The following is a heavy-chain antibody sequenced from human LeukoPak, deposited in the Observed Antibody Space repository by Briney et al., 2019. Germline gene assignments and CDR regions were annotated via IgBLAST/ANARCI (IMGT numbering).Heavy chain of an antibody. J-gene: IGHJ6*03. CDR3: TTLLEQQLDPIDSYYYYYYMDV. D-gene: IGHD6-13*01. Sequence: ASVKVSCKASGYTFTGYYMHWVRQAPGQGLEWMGWINPNSGGTNYAQKFQGRVTMTRDTSISTAYMELSRLRSDDTAVYYCTTLLEQQLDPIDSYYYYYYMDVWGKGTTVTVSS. CDR1: GYTFTGYY. CDR2: INPNSGGT. V-gene: IGHV1-2*02.